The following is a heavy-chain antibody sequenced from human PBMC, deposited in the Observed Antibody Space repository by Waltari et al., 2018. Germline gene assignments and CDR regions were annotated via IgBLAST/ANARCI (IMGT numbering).Heavy chain of an antibody. CDR3: ARIVAVAGVGWFDP. CDR1: GGSISSYY. D-gene: IGHD6-19*01. V-gene: IGHV4-59*01. Sequence: QVQLQESGPGLVKPSETLSLTCPVSGGSISSYYWSWIRQPPGKGLEWIGYIYYSGSTNYNPSLKSRVTISVDTSKNQFSLKLSSVTAADTAVYYCARIVAVAGVGWFDPWGQGTLVTVSS. J-gene: IGHJ5*02. CDR2: IYYSGST.